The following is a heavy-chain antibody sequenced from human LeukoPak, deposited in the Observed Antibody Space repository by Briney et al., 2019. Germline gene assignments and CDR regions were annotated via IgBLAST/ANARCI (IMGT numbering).Heavy chain of an antibody. V-gene: IGHV3-30*04. CDR1: GFTFSSYA. D-gene: IGHD3-22*01. CDR2: ISYDGSNK. J-gene: IGHJ4*02. CDR3: AKGQYYYDSSGYLPWSY. Sequence: GGSLRLSCAASGFTFSSYAMHWVRQAPGKGQEWVAVISYDGSNKYYADSVNSRFTISRDNSNNTLYLQMNSLRADDTAVYYCAKGQYYYDSSGYLPWSYWGQGTLVTVSS.